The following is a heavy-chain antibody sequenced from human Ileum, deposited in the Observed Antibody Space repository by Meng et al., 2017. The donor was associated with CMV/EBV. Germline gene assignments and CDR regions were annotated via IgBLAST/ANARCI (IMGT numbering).Heavy chain of an antibody. CDR2: IYSGGTST. V-gene: IGHV3-23*03. Sequence: GESLKISCAASGFIFSTYAMSWVRQAPGKGLEWVSVIYSGGTSTYYADSVKGRFTISRDNSKNTLYLQMNSLRAEDTAVYYCAKTWDYWDQGTLVTVSS. J-gene: IGHJ4*02. CDR1: GFIFSTYA. CDR3: AKTWDY.